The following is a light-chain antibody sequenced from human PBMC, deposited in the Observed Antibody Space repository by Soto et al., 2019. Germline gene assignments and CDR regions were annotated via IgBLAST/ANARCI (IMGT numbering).Light chain of an antibody. V-gene: IGLV2-23*01. CDR3: YSYAGSSTYV. Sequence: QSVLTQPASVSGSPGQSITISCTGTSSDVGSYKPVSWYQQHPGKAPKLMIYEGSERPSGVSNRLSGSKFGNTASLTISGLQAEDEADYYCYSYAGSSTYVFGTGTKVTVL. J-gene: IGLJ1*01. CDR1: SSDVGSYKP. CDR2: EGS.